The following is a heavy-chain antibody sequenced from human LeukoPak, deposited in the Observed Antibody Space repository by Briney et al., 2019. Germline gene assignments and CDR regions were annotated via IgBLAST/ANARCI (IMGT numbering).Heavy chain of an antibody. CDR3: TKDLMTGFSSGWYFGY. Sequence: GGSLRLSCAASGATLHSFAMSWGRKAPGKGLEWLAVTSGTEHSTHYADSVRGRFIIYTDSSKKSLYLQMNSLRAEDTAVYYCTKDLMTGFSSGWYFGYWGLGTLVTVSS. V-gene: IGHV3-23*01. J-gene: IGHJ4*02. CDR1: GATLHSFA. D-gene: IGHD6-19*01. CDR2: TSGTEHST.